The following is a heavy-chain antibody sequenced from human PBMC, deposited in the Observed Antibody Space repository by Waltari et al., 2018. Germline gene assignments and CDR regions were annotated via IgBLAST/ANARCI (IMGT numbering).Heavy chain of an antibody. Sequence: QVQLQQWGAGLLKPSETLSLTCAVYGGSFSGYYWSWIRQPPGKGLGWIGEINHSGSTNYNPSLKSRVTISVDTSKNQFSLKLSSVTAADTAVYYCARGLFDDHAVPWGQGTLVTVSS. J-gene: IGHJ5*02. CDR3: ARGLFDDHAVP. CDR2: INHSGST. V-gene: IGHV4-34*01. CDR1: GGSFSGYY. D-gene: IGHD3-10*02.